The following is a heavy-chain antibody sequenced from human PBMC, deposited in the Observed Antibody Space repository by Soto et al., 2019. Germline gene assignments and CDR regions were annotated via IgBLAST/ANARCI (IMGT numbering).Heavy chain of an antibody. CDR3: ASPTPYYYGSGSYYNAQGYYGMDV. V-gene: IGHV5-10-1*01. J-gene: IGHJ6*02. CDR2: IDPSDSYT. CDR1: GYSFTSYW. D-gene: IGHD3-10*01. Sequence: GESLKISCKGSGYSFTSYWISWVRQMPGKGLEWMGRIDPSDSYTNYSPSFQGHVTISADKSISTAYLQWSSLKASDTAMYYCASPTPYYYGSGSYYNAQGYYGMDVWGQGTTVTVSS.